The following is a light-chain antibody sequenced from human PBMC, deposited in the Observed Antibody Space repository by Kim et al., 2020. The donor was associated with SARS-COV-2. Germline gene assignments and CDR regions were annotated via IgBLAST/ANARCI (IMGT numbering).Light chain of an antibody. Sequence: ELTQPPSASWTPGQRVTISCSGSSSNIGSNNVVWYQQLPGAAPNLLIYSNNQRPSRIPDRFSGSRSGTSASLAISGLQSGDEADYYCAVWDDSLKQGVFGGGTQLTVL. CDR3: AVWDDSLKQGV. CDR2: SNN. J-gene: IGLJ3*02. V-gene: IGLV1-44*01. CDR1: SSNIGSNN.